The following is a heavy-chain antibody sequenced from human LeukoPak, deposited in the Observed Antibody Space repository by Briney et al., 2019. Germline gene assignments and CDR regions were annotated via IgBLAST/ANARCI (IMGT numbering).Heavy chain of an antibody. J-gene: IGHJ4*02. CDR1: RFSFSSYW. Sequence: GGSLRLSCAASRFSFSSYWMSWVRQAPGKGLEWVANIKEDGSEKYYVDSVKGRFTMSRDNGKNSLYLQMNGLRAEDTAVYYCARVCSSAVCYLGVRGDYWGQGALVTVSS. V-gene: IGHV3-7*01. D-gene: IGHD2-2*01. CDR3: ARVCSSAVCYLGVRGDY. CDR2: IKEDGSEK.